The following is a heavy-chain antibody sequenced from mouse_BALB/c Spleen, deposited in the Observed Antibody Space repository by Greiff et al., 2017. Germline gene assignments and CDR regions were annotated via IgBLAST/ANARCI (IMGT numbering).Heavy chain of an antibody. Sequence: QVQLQQSGAELVRPGTSVKVSCKASGYAFTNYLIEWVKQRPGQGLEWIGVINPGSGGTNYNEKFKGKATLTADKSSSTAYMQLSSLTSDDSAVYFCAREGEYDLYYFDYWGQGTTLTVSS. CDR2: INPGSGGT. D-gene: IGHD2-4*01. CDR1: GYAFTNYL. CDR3: AREGEYDLYYFDY. J-gene: IGHJ2*01. V-gene: IGHV1-54*01.